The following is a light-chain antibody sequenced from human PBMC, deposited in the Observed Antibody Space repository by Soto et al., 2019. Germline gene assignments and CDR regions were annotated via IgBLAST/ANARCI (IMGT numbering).Light chain of an antibody. Sequence: IQLTQYPSFLSPSIGERVTITCRASQFFXTSFVWYQLKPGKAPKLLXDPASTFETGVPSRLSATVSATEFSLTITSLQPDDCSTYYCQQLLEPTRTFGQGTRLEIK. CDR1: QFFXTS. CDR2: PAS. V-gene: IGKV1-9*01. J-gene: IGKJ5*01. CDR3: QQLLEPTRT.